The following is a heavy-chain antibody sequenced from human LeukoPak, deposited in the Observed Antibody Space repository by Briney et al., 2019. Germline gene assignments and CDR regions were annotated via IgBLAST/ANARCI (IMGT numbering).Heavy chain of an antibody. D-gene: IGHD5-18*01. CDR3: ARGGYTYGFDAFDI. CDR2: KYYSGRT. V-gene: IGHV4-61*01. CDR1: GYSISSSYY. Sequence: KPSETLSLTCTVSGYSISSSYYWSWIRQPPGKGLEWIGYKYYSGRTNYNPSLKSRVTISVDTSKNQFSLKLSSVTAADTAVYYCARGGYTYGFDAFDIWGQGTMVTVSS. J-gene: IGHJ3*02.